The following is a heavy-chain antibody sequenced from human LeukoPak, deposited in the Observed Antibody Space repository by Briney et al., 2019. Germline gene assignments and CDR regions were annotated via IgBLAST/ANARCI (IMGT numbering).Heavy chain of an antibody. CDR3: ARGRSRDGYNYGY. Sequence: SETLSLTRTVSGGSISTYYWSWIRQPPGKGLEWIGYIYYSGSTNYTPSLKSRVTISVDTSKNQFSLNLSSVTAADTAVYYCARGRSRDGYNYGYWGQGTLVTVSS. CDR2: IYYSGST. J-gene: IGHJ4*02. D-gene: IGHD5-24*01. CDR1: GGSISTYY. V-gene: IGHV4-59*01.